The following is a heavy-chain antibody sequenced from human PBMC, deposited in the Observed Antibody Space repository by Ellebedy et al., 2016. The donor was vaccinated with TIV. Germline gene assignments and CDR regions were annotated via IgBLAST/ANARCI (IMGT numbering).Heavy chain of an antibody. CDR1: GDSISSAGYY. D-gene: IGHD2-8*01. CDR2: IYYSGSA. CDR3: ARRSFNGDYHETFDI. J-gene: IGHJ3*02. Sequence: SETLSLTXTVSGDSISSAGYYWSWIRQPPGKGLEWIGSIYYSGSAYYNPSLKSRVTISVDTSKNQFSLNLNSVTAADTAVYYCARRSFNGDYHETFDIWGQGTMVTVSS. V-gene: IGHV4-39*01.